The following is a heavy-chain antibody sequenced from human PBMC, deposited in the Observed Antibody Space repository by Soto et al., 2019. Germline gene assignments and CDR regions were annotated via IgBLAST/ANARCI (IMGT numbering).Heavy chain of an antibody. CDR3: ARGARYYYGSGRAYFDY. CDR2: IYYSGST. Sequence: PSETLSLTCTVSGGSISSSSYYWGWIRQPPGKGLEWIGSIYYSGSTYYNPSLKSRVTISVDTSKNQFPLKLSSVTAADTAVYYCARGARYYYGSGRAYFDYWGQGTLVTVSS. D-gene: IGHD3-10*01. V-gene: IGHV4-39*06. J-gene: IGHJ4*02. CDR1: GGSISSSSYY.